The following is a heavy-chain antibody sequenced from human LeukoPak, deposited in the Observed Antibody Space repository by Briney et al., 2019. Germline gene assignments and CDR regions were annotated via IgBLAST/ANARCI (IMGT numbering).Heavy chain of an antibody. D-gene: IGHD3-10*02. CDR1: GYTFTSYG. CDR3: AREVFQMRGNWFDP. CDR2: ISTYNGNT. V-gene: IGHV1-18*01. Sequence: ASVKVSCKASGYTFTSYGISWVRQAPGQGLEWMGWISTYNGNTKYAQRLQGRVTMTTDTSTSTAYMELKSLRSDDTAVYYCAREVFQMRGNWFDPWGQGTQVTVSS. J-gene: IGHJ5*02.